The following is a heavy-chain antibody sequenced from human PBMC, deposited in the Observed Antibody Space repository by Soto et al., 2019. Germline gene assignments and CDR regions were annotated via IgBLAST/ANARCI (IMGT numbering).Heavy chain of an antibody. D-gene: IGHD3-22*01. CDR3: ARGGYFDSSNYLAY. CDR1: GYTFTSYG. J-gene: IGHJ4*02. CDR2: INAGNGNT. Sequence: ASVKVSCKASGYTFTSYGIHWVRQAPGQRLEWTGWINAGNGNTKYSEKFQGRVTITRDTSASTAYMELSSLRSEDTAVYYCARGGYFDSSNYLAYWGLGTLVTVSS. V-gene: IGHV1-3*01.